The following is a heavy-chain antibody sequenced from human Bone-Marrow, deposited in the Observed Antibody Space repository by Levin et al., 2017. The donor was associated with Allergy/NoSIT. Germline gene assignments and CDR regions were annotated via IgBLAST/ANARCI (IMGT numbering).Heavy chain of an antibody. V-gene: IGHV4-59*01. J-gene: IGHJ6*02. Sequence: SETLSLTCTVSGDSISGYYWSWIRQPPGKGLEWIGHIYYSGSTNYNPSLKSRTTLSVDMSRNQFSLKLSSVTAGDTAVYYCARDKIIMLRGDKYDYGMDGWGQGTTVTVSS. CDR1: GDSISGYY. CDR2: IYYSGST. CDR3: ARDKIIMLRGDKYDYGMDG. D-gene: IGHD3-10*01.